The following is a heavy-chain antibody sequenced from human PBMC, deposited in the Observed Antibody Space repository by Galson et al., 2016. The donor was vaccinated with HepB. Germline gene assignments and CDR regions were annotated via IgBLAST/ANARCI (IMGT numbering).Heavy chain of an antibody. Sequence: SLRLSCAVSGLTFSGYNMDWVRQAPGKGLEWVSYISSGSSAIYYADSVKGRFTISRDNAKNSLYLQMNSLRDEDTAIYFCARDGNHGYDMDYWGQGTLVTVSS. V-gene: IGHV3-48*02. D-gene: IGHD1-14*01. CDR1: GLTFSGYN. J-gene: IGHJ4*02. CDR3: ARDGNHGYDMDY. CDR2: ISSGSSAI.